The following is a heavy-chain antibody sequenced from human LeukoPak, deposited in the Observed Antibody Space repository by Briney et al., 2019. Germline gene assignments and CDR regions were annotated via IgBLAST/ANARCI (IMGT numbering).Heavy chain of an antibody. J-gene: IGHJ6*03. CDR2: IYYSGST. V-gene: IGHV4-39*07. CDR3: ARGRGSSPFYYYYYYMDV. CDR1: GGSISSSSYY. Sequence: PSETLSLTCTVSGGSISSSSYYWGWIRQPPGKGLEWIGSIYYSGSTYYNPSLKSRVTISVDTSKNQFSLKLSSVTAADTAVYYCARGRGSSPFYYYYYYMDVWGKGTTVTVSS. D-gene: IGHD6-6*01.